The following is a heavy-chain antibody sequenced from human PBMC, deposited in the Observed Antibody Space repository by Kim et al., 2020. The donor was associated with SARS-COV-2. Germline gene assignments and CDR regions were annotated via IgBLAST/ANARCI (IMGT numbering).Heavy chain of an antibody. Sequence: PSLRGRVTISVDTSKNQFSLKLSSVTAADTAVYYCARGLGTYYYDSSGYRWGQGTLVTVSS. J-gene: IGHJ5*02. CDR3: ARGLGTYYYDSSGYR. V-gene: IGHV4-34*01. D-gene: IGHD3-22*01.